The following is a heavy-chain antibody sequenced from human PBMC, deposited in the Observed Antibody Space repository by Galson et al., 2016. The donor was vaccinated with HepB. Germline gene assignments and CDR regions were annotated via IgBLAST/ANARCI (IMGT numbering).Heavy chain of an antibody. CDR3: ARGDWNDDFDY. CDR2: IYYSGST. Sequence: SETLSLTCTVSGGSISSNSYYWGWIRQPPGKGLEWIGSIYYSGSTYYNPSLKSRVTISVDTSKNQFSLKLTSVTAADTAVYYCARGDWNDDFDYWGQGTLVTVSS. J-gene: IGHJ4*02. D-gene: IGHD1-1*01. CDR1: GGSISSNSYY. V-gene: IGHV4-39*07.